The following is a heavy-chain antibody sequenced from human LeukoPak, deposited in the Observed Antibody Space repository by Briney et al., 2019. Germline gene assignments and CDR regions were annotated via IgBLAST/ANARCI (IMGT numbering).Heavy chain of an antibody. CDR2: IYSGGST. J-gene: IGHJ4*02. V-gene: IGHV3-53*01. CDR1: GFTVSSNY. CDR3: AKVKPTVTPRYFDY. D-gene: IGHD4-17*01. Sequence: GGSLRLSCAASGFTVSSNYMSWVRQAPGKGLEWVSVIYSGGSTYYADSVKGRFTISRDNSKNTLYLQMNSLRAEDTAVYYCAKVKPTVTPRYFDYWGQGTLVTVSS.